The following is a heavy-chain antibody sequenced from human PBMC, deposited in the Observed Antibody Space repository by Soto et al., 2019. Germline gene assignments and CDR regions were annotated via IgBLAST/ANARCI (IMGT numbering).Heavy chain of an antibody. V-gene: IGHV3-30-3*01. J-gene: IGHJ3*02. CDR2: ISYDGSNK. CDR1: GFTFSSYA. Sequence: QVQLVESGGGVVQPGRSLRLSCAASGFTFSSYAMHWVRQAPGKGLEWVAVISYDGSNKYYADSVKGRFTISRDNSKNTLYLHMNSLRAEDTVVYYCARDLLGYCSGGSCGAFDIWGQGTMVTVSS. D-gene: IGHD2-15*01. CDR3: ARDLLGYCSGGSCGAFDI.